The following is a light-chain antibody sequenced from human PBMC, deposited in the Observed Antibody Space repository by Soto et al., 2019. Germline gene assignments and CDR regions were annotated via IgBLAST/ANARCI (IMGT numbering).Light chain of an antibody. CDR2: EVT. J-gene: IGLJ3*02. CDR1: SSDVGGYDS. CDR3: GSYAGGTTLV. V-gene: IGLV2-14*01. Sequence: QSALTQPASVSGSPGQSITISCTGSSSDVGGYDSVSWYQQHPGKAPKLLIYEVTTRPSGVSNRFSGSKSGNTASLTISGLQADDESDYYCGSYAGGTTLVFGGGTKLTVL.